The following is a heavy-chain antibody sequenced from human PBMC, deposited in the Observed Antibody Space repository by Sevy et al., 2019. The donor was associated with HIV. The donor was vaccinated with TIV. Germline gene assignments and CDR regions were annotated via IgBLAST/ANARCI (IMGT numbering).Heavy chain of an antibody. CDR1: GFIFSTDW. CDR2: IDTDGSDT. J-gene: IGHJ6*03. CDR3: VRDRPGPKHYMDV. Sequence: GGSQRLSCVASGFIFSTDWMHWVRQAPGKGLVWVSRIDTDGSDTSYADSVKGRFTISRDNAKNTLYLQMNSLRAEDTAVYYCVRDRPGPKHYMDVWGKGTTVTVSS. V-gene: IGHV3-74*01.